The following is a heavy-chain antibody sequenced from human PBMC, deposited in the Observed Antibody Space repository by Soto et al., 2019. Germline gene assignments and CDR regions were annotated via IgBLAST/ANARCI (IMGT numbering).Heavy chain of an antibody. CDR2: IYYSGST. J-gene: IGHJ6*03. V-gene: IGHV4-31*03. CDR1: GGSISSCGYY. CDR3: ARDNRLRTYYMDV. Sequence: QVQLQESGPGLVKPSQTLSLTCTVSGGSISSCGYYWSWIRQHPGKGLERIGYIYYSGSTYYNPSLKIRVTISVDTSKTQFSLKLSSVTAADTAVYYCARDNRLRTYYMDVWGKGTTVTVSS.